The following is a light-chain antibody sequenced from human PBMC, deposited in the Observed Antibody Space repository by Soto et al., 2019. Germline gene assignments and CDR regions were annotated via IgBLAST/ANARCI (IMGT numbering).Light chain of an antibody. Sequence: NFMLTQPHSVSESPGKTVTISCTRSGGSIASNFVQWYQQRPGSAPTSVVYEDNRRPSGVPDRFSGSIDSSSNSASLTISGLKTEDEADYYCQSYDSNNHVVFGGVTKLTVL. CDR2: EDN. CDR1: GGSIASNF. J-gene: IGLJ2*01. V-gene: IGLV6-57*03. CDR3: QSYDSNNHVV.